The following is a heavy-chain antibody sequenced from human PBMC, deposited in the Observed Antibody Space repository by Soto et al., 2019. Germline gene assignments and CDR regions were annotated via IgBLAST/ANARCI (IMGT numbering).Heavy chain of an antibody. CDR2: IWYDGSNK. Sequence: GGSLRLSCAASGFTFSSYGIHWVRQAPGKGLEWVSIIWYDGSNKYYADSVKGRFTISRDNSKNTLYLQMNSLRAEDTAVYYCARMLWFGELSRRNYYYMDVWGQGTTVTVSS. CDR1: GFTFSSYG. V-gene: IGHV3-33*01. J-gene: IGHJ6*02. D-gene: IGHD3-10*01. CDR3: ARMLWFGELSRRNYYYMDV.